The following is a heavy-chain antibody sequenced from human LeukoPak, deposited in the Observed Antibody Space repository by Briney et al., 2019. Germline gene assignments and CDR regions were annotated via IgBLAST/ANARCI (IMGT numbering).Heavy chain of an antibody. V-gene: IGHV3-20*01. CDR3: ARVGDYYDSSGYRYDAFDI. D-gene: IGHD3-22*01. J-gene: IGHJ3*02. Sequence: GGSLRLSCAASGFTFDDYGMSWVRQAPGKGLEWVSGINWNGGSTGYADSVKGRFTISRDNAKNSLYLQMNSLRAEDTALYHRARVGDYYDSSGYRYDAFDIWGQGTMVTVSS. CDR2: INWNGGST. CDR1: GFTFDDYG.